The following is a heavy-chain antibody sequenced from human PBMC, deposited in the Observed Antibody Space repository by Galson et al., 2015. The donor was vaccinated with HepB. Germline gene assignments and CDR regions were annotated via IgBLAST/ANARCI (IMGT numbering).Heavy chain of an antibody. J-gene: IGHJ2*01. Sequence: SLRLSCAASGFTFSIYAIHWVRQAPGKGLEWVAVISYDGSNIYYADSVKGRFTISRDHSKNTLYLQMNSLRAEDTAVYYCARDGAAAGSWYFDLWGRGTLVTVSS. V-gene: IGHV3-30*04. CDR1: GFTFSIYA. D-gene: IGHD6-13*01. CDR2: ISYDGSNI. CDR3: ARDGAAAGSWYFDL.